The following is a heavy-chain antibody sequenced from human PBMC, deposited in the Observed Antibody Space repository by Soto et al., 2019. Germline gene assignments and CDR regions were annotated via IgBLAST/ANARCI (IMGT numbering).Heavy chain of an antibody. J-gene: IGHJ6*02. CDR2: ISSSGSTI. Sequence: QVQLVESGGGLVKPGGSLRLSCAASGFTFSDYYMSWIRQAPGKGLEWVSYISSSGSTIYYADSVKGRFTISRDNAKNSLYLQMNSLIAEDTAVYYCARDTTTVVSHYYYYGMDVWGQGTTVTVSS. CDR3: ARDTTTVVSHYYYYGMDV. D-gene: IGHD4-17*01. V-gene: IGHV3-11*01. CDR1: GFTFSDYY.